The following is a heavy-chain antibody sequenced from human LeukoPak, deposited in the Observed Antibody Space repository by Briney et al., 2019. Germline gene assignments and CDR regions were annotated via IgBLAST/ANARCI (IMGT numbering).Heavy chain of an antibody. CDR1: GFTVSSNY. V-gene: IGHV3-53*05. D-gene: IGHD3-3*01. Sequence: GGSLRLSCAASGFTVSSNYMSWVRQAPGKGLEWVSVIYSGGGTYYADSVKGRFTISRDNSKNTLYLQMNSLRAEDTAVYYCAKDGAKYDFLYYMDVWGKGTTVTVSS. CDR3: AKDGAKYDFLYYMDV. J-gene: IGHJ6*03. CDR2: IYSGGGT.